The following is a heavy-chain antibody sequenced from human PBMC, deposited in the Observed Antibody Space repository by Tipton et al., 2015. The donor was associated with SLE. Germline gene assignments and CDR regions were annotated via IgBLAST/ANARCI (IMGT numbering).Heavy chain of an antibody. J-gene: IGHJ4*02. V-gene: IGHV4-39*07. Sequence: TLSLTCTVSGGSISSSSYYWGWIRQPPGKGLEWIGSIYYSGSTYYNPSLKSRVTISVDTSKNQFSLKLSSVTAADTAVYYCARVAYYDSSGYLFDYWGQGTLVTVSS. D-gene: IGHD3-22*01. CDR1: GGSISSSSYY. CDR2: IYYSGST. CDR3: ARVAYYDSSGYLFDY.